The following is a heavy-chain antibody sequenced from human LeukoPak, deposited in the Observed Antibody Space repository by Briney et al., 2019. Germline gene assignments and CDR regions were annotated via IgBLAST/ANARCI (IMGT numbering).Heavy chain of an antibody. Sequence: GGSLRLSCAASGFTFSSYSMNWVRQAPGKGLEWVSSISSSSSYIYYADSVKGRFTISRDNAKNSLYLQMNSLRAEDMALYYCAKSRRDIVATSDFDYWGQGTLVTVSS. CDR1: GFTFSSYS. V-gene: IGHV3-21*04. CDR3: AKSRRDIVATSDFDY. J-gene: IGHJ4*02. D-gene: IGHD5-12*01. CDR2: ISSSSSYI.